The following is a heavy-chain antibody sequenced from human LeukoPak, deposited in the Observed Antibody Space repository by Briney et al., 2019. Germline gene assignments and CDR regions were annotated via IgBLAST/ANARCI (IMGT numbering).Heavy chain of an antibody. CDR3: ARAPSEIGGYYPEYFRH. CDR2: IKSDGST. D-gene: IGHD3-3*01. Sequence: GGSLRLSCAASGFTFSTYWMHWVRQAPGKGLVWVSRIKSDGSTNYADSVKGRFTISRDNAKNTLSLQMNRLRPEDTGVYYCARAPSEIGGYYPEYFRHWGQGTLVTVSS. J-gene: IGHJ1*01. CDR1: GFTFSTYW. V-gene: IGHV3-74*01.